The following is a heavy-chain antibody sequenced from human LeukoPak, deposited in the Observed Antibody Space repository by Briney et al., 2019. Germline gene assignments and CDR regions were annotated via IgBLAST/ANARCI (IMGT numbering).Heavy chain of an antibody. J-gene: IGHJ4*02. Sequence: GGSLRLSCAASGFTFSSYWMHWVRQAPGKGLEWVGRIKSKTDGGTTDYAAPVKGRSTISRDDSKNTLYLQMNSLKTEDTAVYYCANGWLNFDYWGQGTLVTVSS. CDR1: GFTFSSYW. CDR3: ANGWLNFDY. D-gene: IGHD6-19*01. CDR2: IKSKTDGGTT. V-gene: IGHV3-15*01.